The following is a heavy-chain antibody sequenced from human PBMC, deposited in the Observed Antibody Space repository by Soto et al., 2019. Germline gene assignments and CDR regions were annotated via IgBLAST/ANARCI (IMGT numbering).Heavy chain of an antibody. V-gene: IGHV4-30-2*06. Sequence: QVQLQESGSGLVKPSQTLSVTCGVSGASMSSGGHSWSWIRQSPGEGLEWIGCIYATGKTYYNPSLKSRVTISVDTSKNQFSLNVTSVPAADTAVYYCARAPPGPSPRWDVWGQGTPVTVSS. CDR1: GASMSSGGHS. D-gene: IGHD3-10*01. CDR3: ARAPPGPSPRWDV. J-gene: IGHJ6*02. CDR2: IYATGKT.